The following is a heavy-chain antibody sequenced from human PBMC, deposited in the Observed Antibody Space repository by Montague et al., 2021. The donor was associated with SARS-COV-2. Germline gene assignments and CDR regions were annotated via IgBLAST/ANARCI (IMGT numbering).Heavy chain of an antibody. Sequence: SETLSLTCTVSGGSISSYYWSWIRQPAGKGLEWIGRIYSSGSTNYNPSLKSRVTMSVDTSKNHFSLKLSSVTAADTAVYYCARDQIVYDYVWGGNRPYGMDVWGQGTTVTVSS. CDR3: ARDQIVYDYVWGGNRPYGMDV. CDR2: IYSSGST. J-gene: IGHJ6*02. D-gene: IGHD3-16*02. V-gene: IGHV4-4*07. CDR1: GGSISSYY.